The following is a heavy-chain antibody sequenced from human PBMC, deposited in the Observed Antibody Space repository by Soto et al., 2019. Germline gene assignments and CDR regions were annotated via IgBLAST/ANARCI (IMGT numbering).Heavy chain of an antibody. CDR2: IIPIFGTA. V-gene: IGHV1-69*13. CDR1: RGTFSSYA. D-gene: IGHD2-2*01. Sequence: SVKVSSKAARGTFSSYAISWVRQAPGQGLEWMGGIIPIFGTANYAQKFQGRVTITADESTSTAYMELSSLRSEDTAVYYCASYYCSSTSCYNPDWYFDLWGRGTLVTVSS. J-gene: IGHJ2*01. CDR3: ASYYCSSTSCYNPDWYFDL.